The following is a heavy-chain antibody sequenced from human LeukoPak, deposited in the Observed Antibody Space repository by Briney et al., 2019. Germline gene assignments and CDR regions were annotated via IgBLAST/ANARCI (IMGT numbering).Heavy chain of an antibody. J-gene: IGHJ4*02. D-gene: IGHD5-12*01. CDR2: INSDGSST. CDR1: GFTFSSHW. CDR3: ARDPDPLSGYDLPPDY. Sequence: GGSLRLSCVASGFTFSSHWMHWVRQAPGKGLVWVSRINSDGSSTTYTDSVKGRFTTSRDNAKNSLYLQMNSLRAEDTALYYCARDPDPLSGYDLPPDYWGQGTLVTVSS. V-gene: IGHV3-74*01.